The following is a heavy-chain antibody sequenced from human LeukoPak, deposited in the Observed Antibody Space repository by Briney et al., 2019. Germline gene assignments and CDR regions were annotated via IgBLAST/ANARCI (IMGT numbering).Heavy chain of an antibody. CDR2: IYHSGST. J-gene: IGHJ5*02. Sequence: SETLSLTCTVSGYSISSAYYWGWIRQPPGKGLEWIGSIYHSGSTYYNPSLKSRVTISVDTSKNQFSLTLSSVTAADTAVYYCATIGAARLWGSYRNGWFDPWGQGTLVTVSS. D-gene: IGHD3-16*02. CDR3: ATIGAARLWGSYRNGWFDP. V-gene: IGHV4-38-2*02. CDR1: GYSISSAYY.